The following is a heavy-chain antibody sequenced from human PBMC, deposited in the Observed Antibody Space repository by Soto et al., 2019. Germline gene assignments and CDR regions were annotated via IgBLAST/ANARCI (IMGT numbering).Heavy chain of an antibody. Sequence: SETLSLTCTVSGDSIRSSSYWGWIRQPPGKGLEWIGSIYSTGSTYYNPSLNSQVTISVDTSKNQFSLNVISVTAADTAVYYCRRSSRYSTDVWGQGTTVT. CDR1: GDSIRSSSY. D-gene: IGHD6-13*01. V-gene: IGHV4-39*01. CDR2: IYSTGST. J-gene: IGHJ6*02. CDR3: RRSSRYSTDV.